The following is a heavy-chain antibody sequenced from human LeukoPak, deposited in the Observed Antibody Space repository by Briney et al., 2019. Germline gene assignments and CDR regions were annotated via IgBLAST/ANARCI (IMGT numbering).Heavy chain of an antibody. CDR2: IYYSGTT. J-gene: IGHJ3*02. V-gene: IGHV4-39*07. CDR1: GGSISSGIYY. D-gene: IGHD6-13*01. Sequence: SETLSLTCSVSGGSISSGIYYFSWVRQPPGKGLECIGYIYYSGTTYYSPSLKSRVTISVDTSKNQFSLKLSSVTAADTAVYYCARDPRMYSSSWYVADDAFDIWGQGTMVTVSS. CDR3: ARDPRMYSSSWYVADDAFDI.